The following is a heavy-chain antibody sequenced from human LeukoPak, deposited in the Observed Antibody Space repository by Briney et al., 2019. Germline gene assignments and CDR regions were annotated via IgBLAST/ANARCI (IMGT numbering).Heavy chain of an antibody. J-gene: IGHJ4*02. V-gene: IGHV3-9*03. Sequence: GGSLRLSCATSGFTFDDYAMHWVRQASGKGLEWVSGISWNSGSIGYADSVKGRFTISRDNAKNSLYLQMNSLRAEDMALYYCAKAAAGYYYDSSGYSLDYWGQGTLVTVSS. D-gene: IGHD3-22*01. CDR1: GFTFDDYA. CDR2: ISWNSGSI. CDR3: AKAAAGYYYDSSGYSLDY.